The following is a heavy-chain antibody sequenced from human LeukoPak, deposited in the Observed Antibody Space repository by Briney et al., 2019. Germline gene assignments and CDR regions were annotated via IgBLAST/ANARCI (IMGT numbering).Heavy chain of an antibody. CDR1: GATFSSYA. Sequence: SVKVSCKASGATFSSYAISWVRLAPGQGLELMGRIIPIFGTANYAQKFQGRVTITADKSTSTAYMELSSLSSEDTAVYYCARAGVGIAGFDYWGQGTLVTVSS. V-gene: IGHV1-69*06. J-gene: IGHJ4*02. D-gene: IGHD6-13*01. CDR2: IIPIFGTA. CDR3: ARAGVGIAGFDY.